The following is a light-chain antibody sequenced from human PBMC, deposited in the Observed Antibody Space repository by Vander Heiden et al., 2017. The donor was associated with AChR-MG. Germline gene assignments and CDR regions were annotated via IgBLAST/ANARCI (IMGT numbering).Light chain of an antibody. Sequence: SALTQPASLSGFPGQPITLSCTGSSTDVGGYDYVSWYQQRPGKAPRLLIFEVTKRPSGISNRFSGSKSDNTAFLTISGLQIEDEGDFYCASYTSGNTLVLFGGGTKLTVL. J-gene: IGLJ2*01. CDR3: ASYTSGNTLVL. V-gene: IGLV2-14*03. CDR1: STDVGGYDY. CDR2: EVT.